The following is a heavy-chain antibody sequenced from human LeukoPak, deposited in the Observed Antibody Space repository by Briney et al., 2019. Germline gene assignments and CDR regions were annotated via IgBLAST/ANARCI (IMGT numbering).Heavy chain of an antibody. CDR1: GGSISSYY. CDR3: ARVDWRGSGWHSVRGGYYFDY. Sequence: PSETLSLTCTVSGGSISSYYWSWIRQPPGKGLEWIGYIYYSGSTNYSPSLKSRVTISVDTSKNQFSLKLSYVTAADTAVYYCARVDWRGSGWHSVRGGYYFDYWGQGTLVTVSS. D-gene: IGHD6-19*01. V-gene: IGHV4-59*01. CDR2: IYYSGST. J-gene: IGHJ4*02.